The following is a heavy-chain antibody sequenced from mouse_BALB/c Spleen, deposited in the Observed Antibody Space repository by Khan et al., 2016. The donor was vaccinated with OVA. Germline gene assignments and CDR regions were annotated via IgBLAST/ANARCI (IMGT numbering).Heavy chain of an antibody. J-gene: IGHJ1*01. V-gene: IGHV5-6-5*01. Sequence: EVELVESGGGLVKPGGSLNLSCAASGFTFSSYAMSWVRQTPAKRLEWVASITSGGSIHYSDSMKGRFTLPSDNATHILYLQLSSLRSAATAMYYCARGHFCGFSYDYWYFDVWGAGTTVTVSS. D-gene: IGHD1-1*01. CDR2: ITSGGSI. CDR1: GFTFSSYA. CDR3: ARGHFCGFSYDYWYFDV.